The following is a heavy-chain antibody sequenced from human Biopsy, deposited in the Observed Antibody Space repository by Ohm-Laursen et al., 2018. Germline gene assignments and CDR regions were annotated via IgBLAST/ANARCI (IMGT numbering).Heavy chain of an antibody. CDR3: ARAGRYCSGGGCYSWFDS. Sequence: SLRLSCTASGFTFSSHAMSWVRQAPGKGLEWVGRIRDKANSYTTDYAASVKGRFTISRDDSKNSLYLQMNSLKTEDTALYYCARAGRYCSGGGCYSWFDSWGQGTLVTVSS. J-gene: IGHJ5*01. V-gene: IGHV3-72*01. CDR2: IRDKANSYTT. CDR1: GFTFSSHA. D-gene: IGHD2-15*01.